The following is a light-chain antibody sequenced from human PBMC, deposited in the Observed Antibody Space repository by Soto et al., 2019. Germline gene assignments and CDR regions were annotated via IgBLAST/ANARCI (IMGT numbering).Light chain of an antibody. CDR3: QQYNSWPLT. J-gene: IGKJ4*01. CDR1: QSVRSN. Sequence: EIVMTQSPATLSVSPGDRVTLSCRASQSVRSNSAWYQQKPGQAPRLLFYGASTRATGIPARFSGSGYETEFTLTISSLQSEDFAVYYCQQYNSWPLTFGGGTKVE. V-gene: IGKV3-15*01. CDR2: GAS.